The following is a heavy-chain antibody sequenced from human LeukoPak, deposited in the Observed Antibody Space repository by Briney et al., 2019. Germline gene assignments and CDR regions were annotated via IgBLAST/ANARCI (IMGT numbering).Heavy chain of an antibody. CDR2: INPNSGGT. V-gene: IGHV1-2*02. J-gene: IGHJ4*02. CDR3: ARGLRVAGQSPIFDY. CDR1: GYTFTGYY. Sequence: GASVKVSCKASGYTFTGYYMHWVRQAPGQGLEWMGWINPNSGGTNYAQKFQGRVTMTRDTSISTAYMELSRLRSDDTAVYYCARGLRVAGQSPIFDYWGQGTLVTVSS. D-gene: IGHD6-19*01.